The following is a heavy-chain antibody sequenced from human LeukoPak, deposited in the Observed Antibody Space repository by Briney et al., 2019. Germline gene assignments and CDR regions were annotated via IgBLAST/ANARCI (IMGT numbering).Heavy chain of an antibody. CDR3: ARDGHEGEWLV. Sequence: PSETLSLTCTVSGGSISSYYWSWIRQPPGKGLEWIGYIYYSGSTNYNPSLRSRVTISVDTSKNQFSLKLSSVTAADTAVYYRARDGHEGEWLVWGQGTLVTVSS. D-gene: IGHD3-3*01. CDR1: GGSISSYY. V-gene: IGHV4-59*01. CDR2: IYYSGST. J-gene: IGHJ4*02.